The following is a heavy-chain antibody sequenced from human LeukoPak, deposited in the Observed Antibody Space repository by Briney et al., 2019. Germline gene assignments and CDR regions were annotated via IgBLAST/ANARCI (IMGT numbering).Heavy chain of an antibody. Sequence: KPSQTLSLTCTVSGGSISSSYWHWIRQPAGKGLEWIGRVYTSGSTKYNYNPSLKSRLTMSVDTSKNQFSLKLRSVTAADTAVYYCARDPNSALWGQGTLVTVSS. V-gene: IGHV4-4*07. D-gene: IGHD2-21*01. CDR1: GGSISSSY. CDR2: VYTSGST. J-gene: IGHJ4*02. CDR3: ARDPNSAL.